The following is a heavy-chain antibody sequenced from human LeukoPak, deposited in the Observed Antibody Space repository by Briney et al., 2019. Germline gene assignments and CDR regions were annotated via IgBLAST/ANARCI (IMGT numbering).Heavy chain of an antibody. D-gene: IGHD3-10*01. J-gene: IGHJ3*02. CDR2: IKEDGSEK. CDR1: GFTFSSYW. CDR3: VRAVRRSFDI. V-gene: IGHV3-7*01. Sequence: GGSLRLSCAASGFTFSSYWMTWVRQAPGKGPEWVANIKEDGSEKYYVDSVKGRFTVSRDNARKSLFLQMNNLRDEDAAVYYCVRAVRRSFDIWGQGTMVTVSS.